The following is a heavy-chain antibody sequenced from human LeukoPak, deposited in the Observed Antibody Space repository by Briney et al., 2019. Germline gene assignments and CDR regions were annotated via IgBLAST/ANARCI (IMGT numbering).Heavy chain of an antibody. D-gene: IGHD1-7*01. V-gene: IGHV3-7*03. Sequence: GGSLRLSCAASGFTVSSSYMSWVRQAPGKGLEWVANIKQDGSEKYYVDSVKGRFTISRDNAKNSLYLQMNSLRAEDTAVYYCAKRNYHYYYYGMDVWGQGTTVTVSS. J-gene: IGHJ6*02. CDR3: AKRNYHYYYYGMDV. CDR2: IKQDGSEK. CDR1: GFTVSSSY.